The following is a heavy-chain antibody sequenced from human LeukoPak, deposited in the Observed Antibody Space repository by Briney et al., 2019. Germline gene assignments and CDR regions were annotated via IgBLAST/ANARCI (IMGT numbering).Heavy chain of an antibody. D-gene: IGHD1-26*01. CDR1: GFTFSRYW. CDR2: INTDGRNT. J-gene: IGHJ4*02. Sequence: GGSLRLSCAVSGFTFSRYWMHWVRQAPGKGLMWVSRINTDGRNTNYADSVKGRFTISRDNAKSTLYLQMNSLRAEDTAVYYCARDGRSGNFDKWGQGTLVSVSS. CDR3: ARDGRSGNFDK. V-gene: IGHV3-74*01.